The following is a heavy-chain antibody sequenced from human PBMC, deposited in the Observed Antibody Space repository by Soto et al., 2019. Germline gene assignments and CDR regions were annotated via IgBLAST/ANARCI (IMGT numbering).Heavy chain of an antibody. J-gene: IGHJ4*02. D-gene: IGHD3-3*01. CDR2: IIPIFGTA. V-gene: IGHV1-69*13. CDR1: GGTFSSYA. Sequence: GASVKVSCKASGGTFSSYAISWVRQAPGQGLEWMGGIIPIFGTANSAQKFQGRVTITADESTSTAYMELSSLRSEDTAVYYCAGAFWSGYYYFDYWGQGTLVTVSS. CDR3: AGAFWSGYYYFDY.